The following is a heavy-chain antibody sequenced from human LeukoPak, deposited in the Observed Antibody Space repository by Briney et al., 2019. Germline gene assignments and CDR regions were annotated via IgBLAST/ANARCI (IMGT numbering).Heavy chain of an antibody. Sequence: GGSLRLSCAASGLTVSSNYMSWVRQAPGKGLEWVSVIYSGGSTYYADSVKGRFTISRGNSKNTLYLQMNSLRAEDTAVYYCARAKVSLTRHFDYWGQGTLVTVSS. V-gene: IGHV3-66*01. CDR1: GLTVSSNY. CDR2: IYSGGST. J-gene: IGHJ4*02. CDR3: ARAKVSLTRHFDY.